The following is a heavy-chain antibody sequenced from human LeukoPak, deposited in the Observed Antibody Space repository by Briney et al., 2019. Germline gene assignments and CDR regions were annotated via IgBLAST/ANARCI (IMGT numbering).Heavy chain of an antibody. CDR3: ARDLTGMVRGVISWPYYGMDV. Sequence: GASVKVSCKASGYTFTGYYMHWVRQAPGQGLEWMGWINPNSGGTNYAQKFQGWVTMTRDTSISTAYMELSRLRSDDTAVYYCARDLTGMVRGVISWPYYGMDVWGQGTTVTVSS. D-gene: IGHD3-10*01. CDR2: INPNSGGT. J-gene: IGHJ6*02. CDR1: GYTFTGYY. V-gene: IGHV1-2*04.